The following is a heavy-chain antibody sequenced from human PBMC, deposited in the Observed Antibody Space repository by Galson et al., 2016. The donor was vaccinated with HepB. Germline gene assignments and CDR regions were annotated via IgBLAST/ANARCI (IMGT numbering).Heavy chain of an antibody. CDR3: ARAGGYYLDS. D-gene: IGHD3-22*01. CDR2: ISYSGRT. J-gene: IGHJ4*02. Sequence: TLSLTCTVSGDSISNHYWNWIRQSPEKGLEWTAYISYSGRTNSNPSLRSRVTISIDTSKNQLSLKLSAVTAADTAVYYCARAGGYYLDSWGQGTLVTVSS. V-gene: IGHV4-59*11. CDR1: GDSISNHY.